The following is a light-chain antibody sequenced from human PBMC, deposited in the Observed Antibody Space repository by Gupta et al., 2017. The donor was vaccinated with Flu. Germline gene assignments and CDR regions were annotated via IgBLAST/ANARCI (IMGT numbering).Light chain of an antibody. CDR1: QRINSIY. V-gene: IGKV3-20*01. CDR3: QQYNNSPLT. CDR2: AAS. J-gene: IGKJ4*01. Sequence: GTLSLSPGERATLSCRTSQRINSIYVAWYQQKPGQAPRLLIYAASSRATGIPDRFSGSGSGTDFTLTISRLEPEDFAVYYCQQYNNSPLTFGGGTKVEI.